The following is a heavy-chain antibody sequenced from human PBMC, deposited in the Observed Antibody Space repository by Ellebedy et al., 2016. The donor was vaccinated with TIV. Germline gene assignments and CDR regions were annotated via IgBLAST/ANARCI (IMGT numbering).Heavy chain of an antibody. CDR2: IYYSGNT. D-gene: IGHD3-3*01. CDR1: GGSISSSSYY. J-gene: IGHJ4*02. V-gene: IGHV4-39*01. Sequence: GSLRLSXTFSGGSISSSSYYWGWIRQPPGKGLEWIGSIYYSGNTYYNPSLKSRVTISIDTSKNQFSLRLSSVTAADTAIYRCARRKVTIPRADAYFDYWGQGILVTVSS. CDR3: ARRKVTIPRADAYFDY.